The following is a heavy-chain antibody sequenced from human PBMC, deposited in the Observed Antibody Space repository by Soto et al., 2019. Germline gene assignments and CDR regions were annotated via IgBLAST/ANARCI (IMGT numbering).Heavy chain of an antibody. CDR2: IGGYKGNT. Sequence: QVQLVQSGAEVREPGASVKVSCKASGYTFTNYGVSWVRQAPGQGLEWMGWIGGYKGNTNYAQKLQDRVTLTTDTSTNTTYMQQRSLTSDDTAVYYCAPHTLDTGMPSGYWGQGTLVTVSS. V-gene: IGHV1-18*01. CDR3: APHTLDTGMPSGY. D-gene: IGHD5-18*01. J-gene: IGHJ4*02. CDR1: GYTFTNYG.